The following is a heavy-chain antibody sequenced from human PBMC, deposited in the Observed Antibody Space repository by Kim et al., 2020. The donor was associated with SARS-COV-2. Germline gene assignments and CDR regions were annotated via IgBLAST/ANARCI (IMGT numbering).Heavy chain of an antibody. CDR3: ARDLTVTRDEYYFDY. CDR2: ISSSSSYI. CDR1: GFTFSSYS. V-gene: IGHV3-21*01. J-gene: IGHJ4*02. D-gene: IGHD4-17*01. Sequence: GGSLRLSCAASGFTFSSYSMNWVRQAPGKGLEWVSSISSSSSYIYYADSVKGRFTISRDNAKNSLYLQMNSLRAEDTAVYYCARDLTVTRDEYYFDYWGQGTLVTVSS.